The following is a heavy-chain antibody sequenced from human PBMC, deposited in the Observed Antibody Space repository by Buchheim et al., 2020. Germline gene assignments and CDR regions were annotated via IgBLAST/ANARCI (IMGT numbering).Heavy chain of an antibody. J-gene: IGHJ4*02. V-gene: IGHV1-46*03. D-gene: IGHD3-3*01. CDR2: IDPRGVST. CDR1: GNTVTTDF. Sequence: HVQLVQSGAELKKPGASVKVSCKASGNTVTTDFVHWVRQAPGQGLEWMGRIDPRGVSTIYAQKLQGRVTLTSDIPTTTHYMELNSLTSEDMAVYFCTRDNGAWSFDYWGQGTL. CDR3: TRDNGAWSFDY.